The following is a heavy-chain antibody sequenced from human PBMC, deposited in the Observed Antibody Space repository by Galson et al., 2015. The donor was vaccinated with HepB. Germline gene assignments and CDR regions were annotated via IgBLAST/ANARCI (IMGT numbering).Heavy chain of an antibody. V-gene: IGHV5-10-1*01. D-gene: IGHD6-19*01. J-gene: IGHJ4*02. Sequence: QSGAEVKKPGESLRISCKGSGYSFTSYWISWVRQMPGKGLEWMGRIDPSDSYTNYSPSFQGHVTISADKSISTAYLQWSSLKASDTAMYYCARQRAGGIAVVPTDGWGQGTLVTVSS. CDR1: GYSFTSYW. CDR3: ARQRAGGIAVVPTDG. CDR2: IDPSDSYT.